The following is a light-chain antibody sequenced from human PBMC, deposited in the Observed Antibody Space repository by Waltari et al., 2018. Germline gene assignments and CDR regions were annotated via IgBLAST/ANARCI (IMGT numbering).Light chain of an antibody. V-gene: IGKV3-11*01. CDR2: DTS. Sequence: EIVLTQSPATLSLSPGERATLSCRASQSVSSYLAWYQQKPGQAPRLLIYDTSNRATGIPARFRGSGSGTDFTLTISSLEPEDFAVYYCQQRSIWPPAFTFGGGTKVEI. CDR3: QQRSIWPPAFT. J-gene: IGKJ4*01. CDR1: QSVSSY.